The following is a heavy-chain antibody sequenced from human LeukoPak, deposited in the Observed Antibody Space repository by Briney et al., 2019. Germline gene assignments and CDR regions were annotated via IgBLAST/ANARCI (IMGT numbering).Heavy chain of an antibody. Sequence: PGGSLRLSCAASGFTFSSYSMNWVRQAPGKGLEWVSSISSSSSYIYYADSVKGRFTISRDNAKNSLYLQMNSLRAEDTAVYYCARDSTRAYYYDSSGYLFLDYWGQGTLVTVSS. D-gene: IGHD3-22*01. J-gene: IGHJ4*02. CDR1: GFTFSSYS. CDR2: ISSSSSYI. V-gene: IGHV3-21*01. CDR3: ARDSTRAYYYDSSGYLFLDY.